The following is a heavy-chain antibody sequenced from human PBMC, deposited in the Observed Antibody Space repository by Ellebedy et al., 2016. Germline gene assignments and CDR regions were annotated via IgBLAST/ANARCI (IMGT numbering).Heavy chain of an antibody. V-gene: IGHV4-34*01. D-gene: IGHD3-10*01. CDR2: INHSGST. CDR3: ARAGAKMVRGVIPNRKNWFDP. J-gene: IGHJ5*02. CDR1: GGSFSGYY. Sequence: SETLSLTXAVYGGSFSGYYWSWIRQPPGKGLEWIGEINHSGSTNYNPSLKSRVTISVDTSKNQFSLKLSSVTAADTAVYYCARAGAKMVRGVIPNRKNWFDPWGQGTLVTVSS.